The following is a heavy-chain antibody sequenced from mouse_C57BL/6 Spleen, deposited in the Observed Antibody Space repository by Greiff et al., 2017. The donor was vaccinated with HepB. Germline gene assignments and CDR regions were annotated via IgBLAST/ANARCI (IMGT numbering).Heavy chain of an antibody. CDR2: IDPETGGT. J-gene: IGHJ1*03. D-gene: IGHD1-1*01. Sequence: QVQLQQSGAELVRPGASVTLSCKASGYTFTDYEMHWVKQTPVHGLEWIGAIDPETGGTAYNQKFKGKAILTADKSSSTAYMELRSLTSEDSAVYYCTSPLLLRYRYWYFDVWGTGTTVTVSS. CDR1: GYTFTDYE. V-gene: IGHV1-15*01. CDR3: TSPLLLRYRYWYFDV.